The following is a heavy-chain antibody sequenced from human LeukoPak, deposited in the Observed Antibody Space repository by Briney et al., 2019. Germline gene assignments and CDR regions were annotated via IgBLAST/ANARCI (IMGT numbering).Heavy chain of an antibody. CDR3: AREGSMTARPFVSIDY. D-gene: IGHD6-6*01. CDR1: GGSISSYY. CDR2: IHTSGST. Sequence: SETLSLTCTVSGGSISSYYWSWIRQPAGKGLQWIGRIHTSGSTHYTPSLGSRVTMSVDTSKNQFSLKLSSVTAADTAVYYCAREGSMTARPFVSIDYWGQGTLVTVSS. V-gene: IGHV4-4*07. J-gene: IGHJ4*02.